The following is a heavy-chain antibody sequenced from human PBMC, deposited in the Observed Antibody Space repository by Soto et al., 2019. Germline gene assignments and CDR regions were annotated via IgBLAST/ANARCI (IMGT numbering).Heavy chain of an antibody. CDR3: ARHAKFYSSGYLYYYGMDV. CDR2: IYPGDSDT. CDR1: GYSFTSYW. D-gene: IGHD3-22*01. Sequence: PXESLKISCKGSGYSFTSYWIGWVRQMPGKGLEWMGIIYPGDSDTRYSPSFQGQVTISADKSISTAYLQWSSLKASDTAMYYCARHAKFYSSGYLYYYGMDVWGQVGTVTVSS. V-gene: IGHV5-51*01. J-gene: IGHJ6*02.